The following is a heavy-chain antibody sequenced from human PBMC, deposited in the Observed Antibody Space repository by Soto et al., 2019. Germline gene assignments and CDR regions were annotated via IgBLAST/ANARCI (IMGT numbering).Heavy chain of an antibody. CDR2: IYYSGST. Sequence: SETLSLTCTVSGGSISSYYWSWIRQPPGKGLEWIGYIYYSGSTNYNPSLKSRVTISVDTSKNQFSLKLSSVTAADTAVYYCARQGSIAVRPYWFDPWGQGTLVTVSS. J-gene: IGHJ5*02. D-gene: IGHD6-6*01. CDR1: GGSISSYY. CDR3: ARQGSIAVRPYWFDP. V-gene: IGHV4-59*08.